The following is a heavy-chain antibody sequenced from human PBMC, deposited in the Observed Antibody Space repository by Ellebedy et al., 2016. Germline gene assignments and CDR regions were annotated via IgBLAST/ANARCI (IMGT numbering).Heavy chain of an antibody. J-gene: IGHJ4*02. Sequence: SETLSLTCAVSGASITSGGYAWSWLRQPPGKGLEWIGYIYQSGSTDYSPSLKSRVTISLDRSKNHFSLNLTSVTAADTAVYFCARTRDGLSLFDYWGRGALVTVSS. CDR2: IYQSGST. V-gene: IGHV4-30-2*01. CDR1: GASITSGGYA. CDR3: ARTRDGLSLFDY. D-gene: IGHD5-24*01.